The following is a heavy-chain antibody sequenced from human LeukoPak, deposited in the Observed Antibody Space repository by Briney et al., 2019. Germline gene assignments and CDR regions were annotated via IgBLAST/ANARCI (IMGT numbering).Heavy chain of an antibody. J-gene: IGHJ3*02. CDR2: IYTSGST. V-gene: IGHV4-61*02. D-gene: IGHD4-17*01. Sequence: SQTLSLTCTVSGGSISSGSYYWSWIRQPAGKGLEWIGRIYTSGSTNYNPSLKSRVTLSVDTSKNQFSLKLSSVTAADTAVYYCAREDYANAFDIWGQGTMVTVSS. CDR1: GGSISSGSYY. CDR3: AREDYANAFDI.